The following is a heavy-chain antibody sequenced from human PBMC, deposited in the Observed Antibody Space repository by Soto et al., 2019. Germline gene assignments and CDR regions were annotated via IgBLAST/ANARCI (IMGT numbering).Heavy chain of an antibody. CDR2: IIYSGST. Sequence: SETLSLTCTVSGGSMTNFYWSWIRQPPGKGLEWIGYIIYSGSTNYNPSLKSRVTISVDTSKNQFSLKLSSVAAADTAVYYCARSRRGAYSSGWYSPSGYYNYGIDVWGQGTKVTVSS. CDR3: ARSRRGAYSSGWYSPSGYYNYGIDV. J-gene: IGHJ6*02. D-gene: IGHD6-19*01. CDR1: GGSMTNFY. V-gene: IGHV4-59*12.